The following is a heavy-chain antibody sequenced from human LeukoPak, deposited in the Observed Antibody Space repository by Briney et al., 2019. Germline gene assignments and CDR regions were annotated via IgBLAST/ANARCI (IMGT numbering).Heavy chain of an antibody. J-gene: IGHJ3*02. CDR1: GFSFSDYS. CDR3: AKGGGRPLDDAYDI. V-gene: IGHV3-23*05. CDR2: IFSGGSVS. D-gene: IGHD1-1*01. Sequence: GGSLRLSCAASGFSFSDYSMEWVRQAPGKGLEWVSTIFSGGSVSYYADSVQGRFTVSRDNSKNTLYLQMIGLRAEDTATYYCAKGGGRPLDDAYDIWGQGTVVTVSS.